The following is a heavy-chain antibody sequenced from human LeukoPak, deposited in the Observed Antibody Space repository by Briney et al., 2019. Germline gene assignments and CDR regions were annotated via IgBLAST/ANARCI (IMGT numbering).Heavy chain of an antibody. CDR1: GGSISSGGYY. D-gene: IGHD5-18*01. J-gene: IGHJ4*02. CDR2: IYYSGST. V-gene: IGHV4-31*03. Sequence: PSETLSLTCTVSGGSISSGGYYWSWIRQHPGKGLEWIGYIYYSGSTYYNPSLKSRVTISVDTSKNQFSLKLSSVTAADTAVYYCAREVDTAMVPNHPYFDYWGQGTLVTVSS. CDR3: AREVDTAMVPNHPYFDY.